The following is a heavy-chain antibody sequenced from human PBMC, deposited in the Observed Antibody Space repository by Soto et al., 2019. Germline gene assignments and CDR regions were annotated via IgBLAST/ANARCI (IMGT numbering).Heavy chain of an antibody. CDR3: AKHYDILTGYYTGYYYYYMDV. J-gene: IGHJ6*03. CDR1: GFTFSNYA. CDR2: ISNSGGST. D-gene: IGHD3-9*01. V-gene: IGHV3-23*01. Sequence: EVQLLESGGGLVQPGGSLRLSCAASGFTFSNYAMSWVRQAPGKGLEWVSAISNSGGSTYYADSVTGRFTTSRDSPKKTLYLQMKSLRAEDTAVYYCAKHYDILTGYYTGYYYYYMDVWGKGTTVTVSS.